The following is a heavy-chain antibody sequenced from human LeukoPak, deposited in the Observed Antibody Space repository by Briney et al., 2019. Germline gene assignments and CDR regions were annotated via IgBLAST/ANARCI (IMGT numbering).Heavy chain of an antibody. J-gene: IGHJ4*02. CDR1: GGSISSYY. CDR2: IYHSGST. CDR3: AGKQLVLFGY. V-gene: IGHV4-59*12. Sequence: PSETLSLTCTVSGGSISSYYWSWIRQPPGKGLEWIGSIYHSGSTYYNPSLKSRVTISVDTSKNQFSLKLSSVTAADTAVYYCAGKQLVLFGYWGQGTLVTVSS. D-gene: IGHD6-6*01.